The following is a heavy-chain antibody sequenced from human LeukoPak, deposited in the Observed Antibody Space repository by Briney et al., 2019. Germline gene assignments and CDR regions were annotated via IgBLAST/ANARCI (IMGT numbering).Heavy chain of an antibody. V-gene: IGHV3-7*01. CDR2: IKQDGSEK. Sequence: GGSLRLSCAASGFTFSSYWMSWVRQAPGKGLEWVANIKQDGSEKYYVDSVKGRFTISRDNAKNSLYLQMNSLRAEDTAVYYCARMYSSGWYPGYYFDYWGQGTLVTVSP. D-gene: IGHD6-19*01. CDR3: ARMYSSGWYPGYYFDY. J-gene: IGHJ4*02. CDR1: GFTFSSYW.